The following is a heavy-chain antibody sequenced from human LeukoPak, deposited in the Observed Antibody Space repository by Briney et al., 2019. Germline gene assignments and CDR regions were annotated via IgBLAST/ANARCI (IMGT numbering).Heavy chain of an antibody. CDR1: GGSISSYY. CDR3: ARQGLRYFDWSSAFDY. D-gene: IGHD3-9*01. V-gene: IGHV4-59*08. CDR2: IYYSGST. J-gene: IGHJ4*02. Sequence: SETLSLTCTVSGGSISSYYWSWIRQPPGKGLEWIGYIYYSGSTNYNPSLKSRVTISVDTSKNQFSLKLSSATAADTAVYYCARQGLRYFDWSSAFDYWGQGTLVTVSS.